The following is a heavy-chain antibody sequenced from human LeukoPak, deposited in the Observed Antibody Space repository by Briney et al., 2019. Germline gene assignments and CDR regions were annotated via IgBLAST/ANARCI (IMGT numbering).Heavy chain of an antibody. CDR3: ARGSRFLEWLLVTSYGMDV. D-gene: IGHD3-3*01. J-gene: IGHJ6*02. CDR1: GESFSGYY. V-gene: IGHV4-34*01. Sequence: SETLSLTCAVYGESFSGYYWSWIRQPPGKGLEWIGEINHSGSTNYNPSIKSRVTISVDTSKNQFYLKLSPVPAADTAVYYCARGSRFLEWLLVTSYGMDVWGQGTTVTVSS. CDR2: INHSGST.